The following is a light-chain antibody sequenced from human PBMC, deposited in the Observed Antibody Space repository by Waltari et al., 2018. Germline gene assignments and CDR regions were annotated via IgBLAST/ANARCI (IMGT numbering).Light chain of an antibody. CDR2: DAS. J-gene: IGKJ4*01. V-gene: IGKV3-11*01. CDR1: QRIRRN. CDR3: QQSSERPVT. Sequence: EIVLTQSPATLSLSPGERATISCRASQRIRRNLGWYQQKLGQAPRLLIYDASNRATGIPARFSGSGAGTDFTRTISSLEPEDFAVYYCQQSSERPVTFGGGTKVEIK.